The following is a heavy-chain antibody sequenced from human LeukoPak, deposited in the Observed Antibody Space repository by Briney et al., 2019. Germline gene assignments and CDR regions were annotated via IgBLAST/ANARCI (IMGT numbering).Heavy chain of an antibody. D-gene: IGHD3-10*01. CDR1: GGSISSGAYY. CDR2: IYYSGST. V-gene: IGHV4-39*01. CDR3: ARQTMIRGVIGNPIES. J-gene: IGHJ4*02. Sequence: MTSETLSLTCTVSGGSISSGAYYWGWIRQPPGKGLELLGSIYYSGSTYYTPSLKSRVTMFVDTSKNHFSLKLSSVTAADTAVYYCARQTMIRGVIGNPIESWGQRTLVTVSS.